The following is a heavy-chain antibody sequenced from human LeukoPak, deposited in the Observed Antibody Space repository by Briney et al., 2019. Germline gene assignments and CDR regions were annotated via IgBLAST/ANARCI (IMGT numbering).Heavy chain of an antibody. Sequence: SQTLSLTCTVSGGSISSGGYYWSWIRQHPGKGLEWIGYIYYSGSTYYNPSLKSRVTISVDTSKNQFSLKLSSVTAADTAVYYCARDYSTLYGMDVWGQGTTVTVSS. CDR3: ARDYSTLYGMDV. CDR2: IYYSGST. J-gene: IGHJ6*02. D-gene: IGHD6-13*01. CDR1: GGSISSGGYY. V-gene: IGHV4-31*03.